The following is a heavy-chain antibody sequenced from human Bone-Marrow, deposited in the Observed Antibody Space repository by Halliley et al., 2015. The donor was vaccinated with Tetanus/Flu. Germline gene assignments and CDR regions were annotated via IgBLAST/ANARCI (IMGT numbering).Heavy chain of an antibody. CDR3: AIRWISGRFDF. CDR1: GYSFTNYW. D-gene: IGHD3-3*02. CDR2: FNPGVSET. Sequence: VQLVQSGAEVKKPGESLKISCKGSGYSFTNYWIAWVRQVPGKGLEWMGIFNPGVSETRYSPSFQGQVTLSADKSISTAYLQWSGLRAADSAMYYWAIRWISGRFDFWGQGTLVTVSP. J-gene: IGHJ4*02. V-gene: IGHV5-51*03.